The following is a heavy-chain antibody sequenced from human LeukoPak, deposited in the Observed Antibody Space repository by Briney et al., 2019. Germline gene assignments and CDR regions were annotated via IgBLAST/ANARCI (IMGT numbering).Heavy chain of an antibody. CDR1: GLTFSSYA. V-gene: IGHV3-30*03. CDR3: ARRDFYGGDPLVAFDI. Sequence: PGGSLRLSCAASGLTFSSYAMHWLRQAPGKGLEWMAIISYDGSIKLCADSVKGRFTISRDNSKNTLYLQMNSLRAEDTAVYYCARRDFYGGDPLVAFDIWGQGTMVTVSS. D-gene: IGHD2-21*01. CDR2: ISYDGSIK. J-gene: IGHJ3*02.